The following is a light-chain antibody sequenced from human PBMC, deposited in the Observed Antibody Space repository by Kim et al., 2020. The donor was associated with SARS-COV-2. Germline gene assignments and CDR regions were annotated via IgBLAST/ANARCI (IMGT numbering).Light chain of an antibody. CDR2: DAS. CDR1: QSVSRY. Sequence: PGERATLSCRASQSVSRYLAWYQQKPGQAPRLLIYDASNRATGIPARFSGSGSGTDFTLTISSLEPEDFAVYYCQQRSNWPPLLTFDGGTKVDIK. V-gene: IGKV3-11*01. J-gene: IGKJ4*01. CDR3: QQRSNWPPLLT.